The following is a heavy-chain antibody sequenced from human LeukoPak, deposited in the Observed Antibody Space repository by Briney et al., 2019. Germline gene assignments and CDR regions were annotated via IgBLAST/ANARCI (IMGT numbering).Heavy chain of an antibody. V-gene: IGHV4-59*12. Sequence: GSLRLSCAASGFTFSSYAMSWIRQPPGKGLEWIGYIYYSGSTYYNPSLKSRVTMSLDTSNNQFSLNLNSVTAADTAVYYCAREGSGWYYFDYWGQGTLVTVSS. J-gene: IGHJ4*02. D-gene: IGHD6-19*01. CDR3: AREGSGWYYFDY. CDR1: GFTFSSYA. CDR2: IYYSGST.